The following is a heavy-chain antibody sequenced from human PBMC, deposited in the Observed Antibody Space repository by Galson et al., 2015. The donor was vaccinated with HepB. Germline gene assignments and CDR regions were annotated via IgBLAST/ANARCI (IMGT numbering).Heavy chain of an antibody. CDR3: AKDQDYGVAFVY. D-gene: IGHD4-17*01. CDR1: GFTFSSYA. V-gene: IGHV3-23*01. J-gene: IGHJ4*02. Sequence: SCAASGFTFSSYAMSWVRQAPGKGLEWVSLISASGGSTYYADSVKGRFTISRDNSKNTLYLQMNSLRAEDTAVYYCAKDQDYGVAFVYWGQGTLVTVSS. CDR2: ISASGGST.